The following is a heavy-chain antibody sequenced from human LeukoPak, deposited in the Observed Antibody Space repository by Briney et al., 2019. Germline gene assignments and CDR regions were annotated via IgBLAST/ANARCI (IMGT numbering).Heavy chain of an antibody. J-gene: IGHJ4*02. Sequence: PSETLSLTCTVSDGSISSYYWSWIRQPAGQGLEWIGRIYSTGSTNYNPAIKSRVTMSVDTSKNQFSLRLRSVTAADTAVYYCARQIASAGTAGFDFWSQGALVTVSS. V-gene: IGHV4-4*07. CDR2: IYSTGST. D-gene: IGHD6-13*01. CDR3: ARQIASAGTAGFDF. CDR1: DGSISSYY.